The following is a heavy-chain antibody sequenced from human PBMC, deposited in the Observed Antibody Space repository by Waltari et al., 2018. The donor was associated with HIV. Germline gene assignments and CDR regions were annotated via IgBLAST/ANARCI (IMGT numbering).Heavy chain of an antibody. CDR3: ARTSAFSPDAFDI. D-gene: IGHD1-26*01. V-gene: IGHV3-48*01. Sequence: EVQLVESGGALVQPGGSLRLSCATSGFPFSVYGLNWVRQAPGKGLEWLSYFSGGIVTTYYADSVKGRFTVSRDNAKNSLFLQMNSLRAEDTATYYCARTSAFSPDAFDIWGRGTMVTVSS. CDR2: FSGGIVTT. J-gene: IGHJ3*02. CDR1: GFPFSVYG.